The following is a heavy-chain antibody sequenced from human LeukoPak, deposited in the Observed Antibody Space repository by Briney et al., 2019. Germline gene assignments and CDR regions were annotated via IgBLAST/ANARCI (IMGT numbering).Heavy chain of an antibody. CDR2: ISYDGSNK. CDR1: GFTFSSYA. V-gene: IGHV3-30-3*01. J-gene: IGHJ5*02. CDR3: GGDLVGANGDWFDP. Sequence: PGRSLRLSCAASGFTFSSYAMHWVRQAPGKGLEWVAVISYDGSNKYYADSVKGRFTISRDNAKNTLYLQMNSLRAEDTAVYYCGGDLVGANGDWFDPWGQGTLVTVSS. D-gene: IGHD1-26*01.